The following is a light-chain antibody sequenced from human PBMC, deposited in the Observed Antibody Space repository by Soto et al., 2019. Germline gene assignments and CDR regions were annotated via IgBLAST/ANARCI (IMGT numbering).Light chain of an antibody. CDR3: QQSYNTPYT. V-gene: IGKV1-39*01. J-gene: IGKJ2*01. Sequence: DIQMTQSPSSLSASVGDRVTITCRASQSISSYLNWYQQKPGKAPSLLIHTASSLQSGVPSRFSGSGSGTDFTLTISTLQPEDFATYYCQQSYNTPYTFGQGTTLEIK. CDR1: QSISSY. CDR2: TAS.